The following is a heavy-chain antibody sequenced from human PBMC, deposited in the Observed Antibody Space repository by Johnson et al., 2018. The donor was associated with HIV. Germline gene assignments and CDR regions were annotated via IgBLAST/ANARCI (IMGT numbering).Heavy chain of an antibody. CDR2: INWNGVRT. V-gene: IGHV3-20*04. J-gene: IGHJ3*02. D-gene: IGHD2/OR15-2a*01. CDR1: GFTFDDYG. Sequence: VQLVESGGGVVQPGGSLRLSCAAAGFTFDDYGMSWVRQAPGKGLEWVSGINWNGVRTAYPDSMKGRFTISRDNAKNSLYLKMNSLRVDDTAVYYCARSVSLVRGALDIWGQGTMVTVSS. CDR3: ARSVSLVRGALDI.